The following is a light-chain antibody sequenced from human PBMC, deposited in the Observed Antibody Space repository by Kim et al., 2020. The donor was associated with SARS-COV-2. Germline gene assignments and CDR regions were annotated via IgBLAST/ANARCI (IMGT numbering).Light chain of an antibody. Sequence: ELTQPPSASGTPGQRVTISCSGSNSNIGTDTVNCYQQFAGAAPRLLIYSNDQRPSGVPGRFSGSNSGTSASLAISGLQSEDEAVYYCAAWDASLSGPVFGGGTQLTVL. CDR3: AAWDASLSGPV. V-gene: IGLV1-44*01. J-gene: IGLJ2*01. CDR2: SND. CDR1: NSNIGTDT.